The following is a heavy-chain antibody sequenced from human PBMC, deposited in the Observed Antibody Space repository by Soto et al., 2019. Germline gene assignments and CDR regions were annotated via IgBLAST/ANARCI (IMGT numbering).Heavy chain of an antibody. CDR1: GGTFSSYT. CDR2: IIPIRGIA. V-gene: IGHV1-69*02. J-gene: IGHJ6*02. D-gene: IGHD5-12*01. CDR3: AKISIVATSYGMDV. Sequence: SVKVSCKASGGTFSSYTISWVRQAPGQGLEWMGRIIPIRGIAHYAQKFQGRVTITADKSTTTAYMELSSLRSEDTAVYYCAKISIVATSYGMDVWGQGTTVTVSS.